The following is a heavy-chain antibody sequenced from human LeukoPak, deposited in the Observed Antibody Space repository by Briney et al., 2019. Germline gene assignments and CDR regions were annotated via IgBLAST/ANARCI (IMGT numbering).Heavy chain of an antibody. V-gene: IGHV3-53*01. Sequence: GGSLRLSCAASGFTVSSNYMSWVRQAPGKGPEWVSVFYSGGNTYYADSVKGRFTISRDNSKNTLYLQMNSLRAEDTAVYYCARSSDAIIYFQHWGQGTLVTVSS. CDR1: GFTVSSNY. D-gene: IGHD3-9*01. CDR3: ARSSDAIIYFQH. J-gene: IGHJ1*01. CDR2: FYSGGNT.